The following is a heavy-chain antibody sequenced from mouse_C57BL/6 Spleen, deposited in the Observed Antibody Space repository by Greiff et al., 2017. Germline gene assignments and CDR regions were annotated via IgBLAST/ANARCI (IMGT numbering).Heavy chain of an antibody. J-gene: IGHJ2*01. Sequence: VQLQQSGAELVKPGASVKISCKASGYAFSSYWMNWVKQRPGKGLEWIGQIYPGDGDTNYNGKFKGKATLTADKSSSTAYMQLSSLTSEDSAVYFCARNYGSSYVERNFDYWGQGTTLTVSS. D-gene: IGHD1-1*01. CDR3: ARNYGSSYVERNFDY. V-gene: IGHV1-80*01. CDR2: IYPGDGDT. CDR1: GYAFSSYW.